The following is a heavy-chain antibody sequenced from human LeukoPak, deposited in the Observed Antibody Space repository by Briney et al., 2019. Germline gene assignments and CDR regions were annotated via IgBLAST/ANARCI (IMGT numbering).Heavy chain of an antibody. CDR3: ARQKWDRLTYYYYGMDV. Sequence: SSETLSLTCAVYGGSFSGYYWSWIRQPPGKGLEWIGEINHSGSTNYNPSLKSRVTMSVDTSKNQFSLKLSSVTAADTAVYYCARQKWDRLTYYYYGMDVWGQGTTVTVSS. V-gene: IGHV4-34*01. J-gene: IGHJ6*02. D-gene: IGHD1-26*01. CDR1: GGSFSGYY. CDR2: INHSGST.